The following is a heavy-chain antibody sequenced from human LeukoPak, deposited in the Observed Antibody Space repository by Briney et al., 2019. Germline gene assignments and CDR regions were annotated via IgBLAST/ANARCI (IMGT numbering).Heavy chain of an antibody. CDR1: GYTFTNHA. D-gene: IGHD4-17*01. J-gene: IGHJ4*02. Sequence: ASVRVSCKGSGYTFTNHALQWVRQAPGQRLEWMGWINAGNGNTKYSQKFQGRVTITRDTSATTAYMELSSLRSEDTAVYYCARDDYGPLHYWGQGTLVTVSS. V-gene: IGHV1-3*01. CDR2: INAGNGNT. CDR3: ARDDYGPLHY.